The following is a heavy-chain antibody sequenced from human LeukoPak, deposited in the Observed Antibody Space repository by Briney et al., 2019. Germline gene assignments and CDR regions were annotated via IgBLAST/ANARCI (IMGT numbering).Heavy chain of an antibody. V-gene: IGHV3-21*01. CDR1: GFTFSSYS. J-gene: IGHJ3*02. CDR2: ISSSSSYI. CDR3: ARVNVPAAIQAAFDI. D-gene: IGHD2-2*02. Sequence: TGGSLRLSCAASGFTFSSYSMNWVRQAPGKGLEWVSSISSSSSYIYYADSVKGRFTISRDNAKNSLYLQMNSLRAEDTAVYYCARVNVPAAIQAAFDIWGQGTMVTVSS.